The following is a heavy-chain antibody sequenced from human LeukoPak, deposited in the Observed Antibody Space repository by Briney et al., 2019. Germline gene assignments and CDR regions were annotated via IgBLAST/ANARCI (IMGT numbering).Heavy chain of an antibody. CDR2: IYHSGST. CDR3: ARDNYYYMDV. J-gene: IGHJ6*03. V-gene: IGHV4-38-2*02. Sequence: SETLSLTCTVSGYSISSGYYWGWIRQPPGKGLEWIGSIYHSGSTYYNPSLKSRVTISVDTSKNQFSLKLSSVTAADTAVYYCARDNYYYMDVWGKGTTVTISS. CDR1: GYSISSGYY.